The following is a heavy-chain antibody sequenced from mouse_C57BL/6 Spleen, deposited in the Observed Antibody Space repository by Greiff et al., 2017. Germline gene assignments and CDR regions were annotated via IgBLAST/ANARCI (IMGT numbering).Heavy chain of an antibody. Sequence: EVKVVESGGGLVQPGGSLKLSCAASGFTFSDYYMYWVRQTPEKRLEWVAYISNGGGSTYYPDTVKGRFTISRDNAKNTLYLQMSRLKSEDTAMYYCAREDYDYENAMDYWGQGTSVTVSS. J-gene: IGHJ4*01. V-gene: IGHV5-12*01. CDR2: ISNGGGST. D-gene: IGHD2-4*01. CDR1: GFTFSDYY. CDR3: AREDYDYENAMDY.